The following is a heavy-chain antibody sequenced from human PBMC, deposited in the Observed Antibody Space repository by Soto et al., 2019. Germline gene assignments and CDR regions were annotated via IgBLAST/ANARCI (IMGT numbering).Heavy chain of an antibody. J-gene: IGHJ4*02. CDR2: IYYSGST. CDR1: GGSVSSGSYY. Sequence: SETLSLTCTVSGGSVSSGSYYWSWIRQPPGKGLEWIGNIYYSGSTNYNPSLKSRVTISVDTSKNQFSLKLSSVTAADTAVYYCARENFDFWSGYSWCDYWGQGTLVTVSS. CDR3: ARENFDFWSGYSWCDY. D-gene: IGHD3-3*01. V-gene: IGHV4-61*01.